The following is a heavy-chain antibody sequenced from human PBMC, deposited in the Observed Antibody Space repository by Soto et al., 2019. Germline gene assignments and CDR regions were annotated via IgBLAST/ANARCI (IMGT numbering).Heavy chain of an antibody. Sequence: ASVKVSCKASGYTFTGYYMHWVRQAPGQGLEWMGLINPNSGGTNYAQKFQGWVTMTRDTSISTAYMELSRLRSDDTAVYYCARGIRYSYDSSGYSPFDYWGQGTLVTVSS. J-gene: IGHJ4*02. CDR2: INPNSGGT. D-gene: IGHD3-22*01. CDR3: ARGIRYSYDSSGYSPFDY. V-gene: IGHV1-2*04. CDR1: GYTFTGYY.